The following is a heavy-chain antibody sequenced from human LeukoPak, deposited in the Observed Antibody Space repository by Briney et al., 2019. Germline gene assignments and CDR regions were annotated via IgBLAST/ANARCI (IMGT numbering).Heavy chain of an antibody. CDR3: ATSDCSSTSCPFDY. D-gene: IGHD2-2*01. J-gene: IGHJ4*02. V-gene: IGHV1-18*01. CDR1: GYTFTSYG. CDR2: ISAYNGNT. Sequence: ASVKVSCKASGYTFTSYGISWVRQAPGQGLEWMGWISAYNGNTNYAQKLQGRVTMTTDTSTSTAYMELRSLRSDDTAVYYCATSDCSSTSCPFDYWGQGTLVAVSS.